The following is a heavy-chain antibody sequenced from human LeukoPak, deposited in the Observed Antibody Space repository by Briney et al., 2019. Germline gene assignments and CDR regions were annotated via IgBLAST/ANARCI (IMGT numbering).Heavy chain of an antibody. J-gene: IGHJ4*02. CDR3: ARERAVTTYYYFDY. CDR1: GGSISSYY. CDR2: IYYSGST. Sequence: SETLSLTCTVSGGSISSYYWSWIRQPPGKGLEWIGYIYYSGSTNYNPPLKSRVTISVDTSKNQFSLKLSSVTAADTAVYYCARERAVTTYYYFDYWGQGTLVTVSS. V-gene: IGHV4-59*01. D-gene: IGHD4-17*01.